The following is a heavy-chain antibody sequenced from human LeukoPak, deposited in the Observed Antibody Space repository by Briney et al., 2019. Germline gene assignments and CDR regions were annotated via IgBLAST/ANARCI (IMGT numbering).Heavy chain of an antibody. V-gene: IGHV3-11*04. D-gene: IGHD2/OR15-2a*01. CDR1: GFTFSDYY. Sequence: GGSLRLSCAASGFTFSDYYMSWIRQAPGKGLEWISYISHRVSDVQYADSVKGRFTISRDNSKNTLYLQMNSLRAEDTAVYYCARDEPSPDSTDLDYWGQGTLVTVSS. J-gene: IGHJ4*02. CDR3: ARDEPSPDSTDLDY. CDR2: ISHRVSDV.